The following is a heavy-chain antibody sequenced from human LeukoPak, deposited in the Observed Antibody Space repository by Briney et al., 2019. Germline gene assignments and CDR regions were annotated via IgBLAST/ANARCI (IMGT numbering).Heavy chain of an antibody. J-gene: IGHJ3*02. CDR3: AKVADRGRYAFDI. CDR2: ISWNSGSI. CDR1: GFTFDDYA. D-gene: IGHD3-10*01. V-gene: IGHV3-9*01. Sequence: GRSLRLSCAASGFTFDDYAMHWVRQAPGKGLEWVSGISWNSGSIGYADSVKGRSTISRDNAKNSLYLQMNSLRAEDTALYYCAKVADRGRYAFDIWGQGTMVTVSS.